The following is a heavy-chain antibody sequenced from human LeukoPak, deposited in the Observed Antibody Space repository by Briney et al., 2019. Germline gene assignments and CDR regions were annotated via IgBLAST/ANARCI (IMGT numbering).Heavy chain of an antibody. D-gene: IGHD3-10*01. CDR2: IYYSGST. V-gene: IGHV4-59*01. Sequence: SETLSLTCTVSGGSISSYYWSWIRQPPGTGLEWIGNIYYSGSTNYNPSLKSRVTISVDTSKNQFSLNLTSVTAADAAVYYCARAARGWYFDYWGQGTLVSVSS. J-gene: IGHJ4*02. CDR1: GGSISSYY. CDR3: ARAARGWYFDY.